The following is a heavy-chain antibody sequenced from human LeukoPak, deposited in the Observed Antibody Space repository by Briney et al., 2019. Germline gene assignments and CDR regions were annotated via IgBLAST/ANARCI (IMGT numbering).Heavy chain of an antibody. V-gene: IGHV1-69*13. CDR1: GYTFSSYA. J-gene: IGHJ3*02. D-gene: IGHD3-16*01. Sequence: ASVKVSCKASGYTFSSYAISWVRQAPGQGLEWMGGIIPIFDTGNYAQKFQGRLTITADESTSTAYMELSSLRSEDTAVYYCARDLGDRSAFDIWGQGTMVTVSS. CDR3: ARDLGDRSAFDI. CDR2: IIPIFDTG.